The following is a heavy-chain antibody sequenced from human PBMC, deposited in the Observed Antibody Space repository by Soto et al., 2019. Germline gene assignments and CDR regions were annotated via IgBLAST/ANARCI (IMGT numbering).Heavy chain of an antibody. CDR1: GYGFTTYG. Sequence: QVHLVQSGAEVKKPGASVKVSCKGSGYGFTTYGITWVRQAPGQGLEWMAWISAHNGNTDYAQTLQGRVTVTRDTSTSTAYMELRSLRSGDTAVYYCARGRYGDYWGQGALVTVSS. CDR3: ARGRYGDY. J-gene: IGHJ4*02. CDR2: ISAHNGNT. V-gene: IGHV1-18*01. D-gene: IGHD1-1*01.